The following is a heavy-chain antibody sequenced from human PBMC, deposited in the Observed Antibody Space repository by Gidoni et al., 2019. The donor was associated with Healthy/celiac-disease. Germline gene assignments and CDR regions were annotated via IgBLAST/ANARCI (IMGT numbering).Heavy chain of an antibody. D-gene: IGHD3-22*01. CDR2: IWYDGSNK. CDR3: ARDSSSSGYLDAFDI. Sequence: QVQLVESGGGVVQPGRSLRRSCAASGFNFRTYGMHWVRQAPGKGLEWVAVIWYDGSNKYYADSVKGRFTISRDNSKNTLYLQMNSLRAEDTAVYYCARDSSSSGYLDAFDIWGQGTMVTVSS. CDR1: GFNFRTYG. V-gene: IGHV3-33*01. J-gene: IGHJ3*02.